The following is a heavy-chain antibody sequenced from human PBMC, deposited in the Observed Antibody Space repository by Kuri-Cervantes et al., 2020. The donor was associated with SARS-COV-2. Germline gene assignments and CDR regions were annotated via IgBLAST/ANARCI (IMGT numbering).Heavy chain of an antibody. CDR3: ARTTYGSGSYWDDAFDI. CDR2: INSDGSST. V-gene: IGHV3-74*01. J-gene: IGHJ3*02. Sequence: ETLSLTCAASGFTFSSYWMHWVRQAPGKGLVWVSRINSDGSSTSYADSAKGRFTISRDNAKNTLYLQMNSLRAEDTAVYYCARTTYGSGSYWDDAFDIWGQGTMVTVSS. CDR1: GFTFSSYW. D-gene: IGHD3-10*01.